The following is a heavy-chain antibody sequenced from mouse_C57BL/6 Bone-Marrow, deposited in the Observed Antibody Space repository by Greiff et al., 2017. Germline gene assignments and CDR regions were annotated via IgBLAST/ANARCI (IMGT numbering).Heavy chain of an antibody. Sequence: VKLVESGPGLVAPSQSLSITCTVSGFSLTSYGVDWVSQPPGKGLEWLGVIWGGGSTNYNSAIMSRQSISKDNSKSQVFLKMYSLQTDDTAIYYCAKHIYYYGSSVGYAMDYWGQGTSVTVSS. CDR2: IWGGGST. J-gene: IGHJ4*01. V-gene: IGHV2-9*01. D-gene: IGHD1-1*01. CDR3: AKHIYYYGSSVGYAMDY. CDR1: GFSLTSYG.